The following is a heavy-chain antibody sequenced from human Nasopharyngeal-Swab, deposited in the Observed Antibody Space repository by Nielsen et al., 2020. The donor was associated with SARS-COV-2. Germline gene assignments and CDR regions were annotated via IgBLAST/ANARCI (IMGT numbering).Heavy chain of an antibody. D-gene: IGHD1-26*01. CDR2: ISYDGSNK. J-gene: IGHJ3*02. V-gene: IGHV3-30*18. CDR3: AKGRSGSYLDAFDI. Sequence: GESLKISCAASGFTFSSYGMHWVRQAPGKGLEWVAVISYDGSNKYYADSVKGRFPISRDNSKNTLYLQMNSLRAEDTAVYYCAKGRSGSYLDAFDIWGQGTMVTVSS. CDR1: GFTFSSYG.